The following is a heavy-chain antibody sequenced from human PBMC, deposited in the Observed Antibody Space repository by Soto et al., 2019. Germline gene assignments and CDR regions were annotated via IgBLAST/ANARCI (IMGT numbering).Heavy chain of an antibody. CDR3: APWHLREHAYDI. D-gene: IGHD4-17*01. CDR1: GLTVSGKKY. J-gene: IGHJ3*02. Sequence: PGGSLRLSCAASGLTVSGKKYLAWVRQAPGKGLEWVSALYDIDGTYYADSVKGRFTTSGDSSKSIVYLQMNSLRPEDTAVYYCAPWHLREHAYDIWGQGTAVTVSS. CDR2: LYDIDGT. V-gene: IGHV3-53*01.